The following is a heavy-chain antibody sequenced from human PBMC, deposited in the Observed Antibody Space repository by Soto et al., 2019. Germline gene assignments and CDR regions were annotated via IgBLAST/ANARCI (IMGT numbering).Heavy chain of an antibody. CDR2: IYYSGST. CDR3: ARDVPAAGTDYFDY. CDR1: GGSSSSGDYY. D-gene: IGHD6-13*01. V-gene: IGHV4-30-4*01. Sequence: PSETLSLTCTVSGGSSSSGDYYWSWIRQPPGKGPEWIGYIYYSGSTYYNPSLKSRVTISVDTSKNQFSLKLSSVTAADTAVYYCARDVPAAGTDYFDYWGQGTLVTVSS. J-gene: IGHJ4*02.